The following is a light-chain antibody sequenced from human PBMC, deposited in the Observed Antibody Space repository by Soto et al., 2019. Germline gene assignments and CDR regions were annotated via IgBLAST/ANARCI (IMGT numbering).Light chain of an antibody. J-gene: IGLJ2*01. CDR1: SSDVGGYNY. Sequence: QSALTQPASVSGSPGQSITISCTGTSSDVGGYNYVSWYQQHPGNAPKLMLYDVNNRPSGVSIRFSGSKSGNTVSLTVSGLQAEDEADYYCSSYTGSNTLLFGGGTKLTVL. V-gene: IGLV2-14*01. CDR3: SSYTGSNTLL. CDR2: DVN.